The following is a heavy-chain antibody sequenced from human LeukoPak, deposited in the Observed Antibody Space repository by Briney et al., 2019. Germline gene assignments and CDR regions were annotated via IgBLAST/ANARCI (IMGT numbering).Heavy chain of an antibody. V-gene: IGHV4-39*07. CDR1: GDSISRSSYY. CDR2: IYYDGST. D-gene: IGHD3-10*01. CDR3: TRDRQLEWFYL. J-gene: IGHJ5*01. Sequence: SEILSLTCSVSGDSISRSSYYWGWIRQPPGEGLEWIGTIYYDGSTYHNPSLKSRVTISVDASKNQFSLKLRSVTAADTAVYYCTRDRQLEWFYLWGQGTLVTVSS.